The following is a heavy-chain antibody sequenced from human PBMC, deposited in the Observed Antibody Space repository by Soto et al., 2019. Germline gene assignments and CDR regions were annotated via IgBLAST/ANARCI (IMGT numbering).Heavy chain of an antibody. CDR2: IWYDGSNK. CDR3: ARDTGYSALDY. V-gene: IGHV3-33*01. D-gene: IGHD3-22*01. CDR1: GFTFSSYG. J-gene: IGHJ4*02. Sequence: QVQLVESGGGVVQSGRSLRLSCAASGFTFSSYGMHWVRQAPGKGLEWVAVIWYDGSNKYYADSVKGRFTISRDNSKNTLYLQMNSLRAEDTAVYYCARDTGYSALDYWGQGTLVTVSS.